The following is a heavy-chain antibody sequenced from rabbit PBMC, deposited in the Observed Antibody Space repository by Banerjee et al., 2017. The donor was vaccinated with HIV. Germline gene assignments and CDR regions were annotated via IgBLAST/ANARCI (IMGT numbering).Heavy chain of an antibody. V-gene: IGHV1S45*01. J-gene: IGHJ4*01. Sequence: QEQLVETGGGLVQPEGSLTLTCKASGFAFSDRDVMCWVRQAPGKGLEWIACINASTGKPVYETWASGRFTISRTSSTTVTLRMASLTVADTATYFCARDAGRGDYIDGVFNLWGQGTLVTVS. CDR1: GFAFSDRDV. D-gene: IGHD8-1*01. CDR3: ARDAGRGDYIDGVFNL. CDR2: INASTGKP.